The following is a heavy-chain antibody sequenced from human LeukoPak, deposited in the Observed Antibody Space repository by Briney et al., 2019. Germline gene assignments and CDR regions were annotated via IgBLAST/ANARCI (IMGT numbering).Heavy chain of an antibody. V-gene: IGHV1-8*01. J-gene: IGHJ6*03. Sequence: ASVMVSCKASGYTFTSYDINWVRQATGQGPEWMGWMNPNSGNTGYAQKFQGRVTMTRNTSISTAYMELSSLTSEDTAVYYCARRYKNVVVPGYYMDVWGQGTMVTVS. CDR1: GYTFTSYD. CDR2: MNPNSGNT. CDR3: ARRYKNVVVPGYYMDV. D-gene: IGHD2/OR15-2a*01.